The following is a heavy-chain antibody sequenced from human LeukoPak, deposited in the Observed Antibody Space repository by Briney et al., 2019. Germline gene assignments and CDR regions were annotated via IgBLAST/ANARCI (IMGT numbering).Heavy chain of an antibody. D-gene: IGHD5-12*01. V-gene: IGHV3-48*02. CDR1: GFPFSSYS. J-gene: IGHJ4*02. CDR2: ISNSASTI. Sequence: GGSLRLSCAASGFPFSSYSMNWVRQAPGKGLEWVSCISNSASTIYYADSVTGRFTISRDNAMNSLYLQMNSLRDEDTAVYYCARDPVATSRFDYWGQGTLVTVSS. CDR3: ARDPVATSRFDY.